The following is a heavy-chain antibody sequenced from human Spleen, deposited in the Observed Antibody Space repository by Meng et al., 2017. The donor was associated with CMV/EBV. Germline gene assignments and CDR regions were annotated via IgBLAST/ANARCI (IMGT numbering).Heavy chain of an antibody. CDR1: GFTFTSYG. J-gene: IGHJ5*02. CDR2: ISAYSGDT. D-gene: IGHD1-26*01. Sequence: ASVKVSCKASGFTFTSYGVSWVRQAPGQGLEWMGWISAYSGDTKYAQIFQDRVTMTLDISTTTVYMELRRLRADDTAMYYCTKMGRVGSSPQYNWFDAWGQGTLLTVTS. CDR3: TKMGRVGSSPQYNWFDA. V-gene: IGHV1-18*01.